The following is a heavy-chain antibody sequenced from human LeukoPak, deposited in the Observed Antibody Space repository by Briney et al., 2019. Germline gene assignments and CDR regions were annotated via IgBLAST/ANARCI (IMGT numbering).Heavy chain of an antibody. V-gene: IGHV1-18*01. CDR3: ARDRYCSGSSCYPYYFDY. J-gene: IGHJ4*02. CDR2: ISAYNGNT. D-gene: IGHD2-15*01. Sequence: RASVKVSCKASGYTFTSYGISWVRQAPGQGLEWMGWISAYNGNTNYAQKLQGRVTMTTDTSTSTAYMELRSLRSDDTAVYYCARDRYCSGSSCYPYYFDYWGQGTLVTVSS. CDR1: GYTFTSYG.